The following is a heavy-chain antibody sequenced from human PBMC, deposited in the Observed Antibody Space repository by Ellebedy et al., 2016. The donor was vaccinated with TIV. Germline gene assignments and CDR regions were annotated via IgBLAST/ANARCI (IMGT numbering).Heavy chain of an antibody. CDR2: IWYDGSNK. V-gene: IGHV3-33*08. CDR1: GFTFSSYG. D-gene: IGHD6-13*01. J-gene: IGHJ4*02. CDR3: ARDRRTGSSSPTPYDY. Sequence: GGSLRLXCAASGFTFSSYGMHWVRQAPGKGLEWVAVIWYDGSNKYYADSVKGRFTISRDNSKNTLYLQMNSLRAEDTAVYYCARDRRTGSSSPTPYDYWGQGTLVTVSS.